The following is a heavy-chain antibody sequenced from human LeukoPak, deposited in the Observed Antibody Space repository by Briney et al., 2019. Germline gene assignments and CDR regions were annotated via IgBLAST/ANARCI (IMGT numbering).Heavy chain of an antibody. CDR3: ARTIVGATFFDY. J-gene: IGHJ4*02. D-gene: IGHD1-26*01. Sequence: SETLSLTCTVSGGSIRSYYWSWIRQPAGKGLEWIGRIYTSGSTNYNPSLKSRVTMSVDTSKNQFSLKLSSVTAADTAAYYCARTIVGATFFDYWGQGTLVTVSS. CDR2: IYTSGST. CDR1: GGSIRSYY. V-gene: IGHV4-4*07.